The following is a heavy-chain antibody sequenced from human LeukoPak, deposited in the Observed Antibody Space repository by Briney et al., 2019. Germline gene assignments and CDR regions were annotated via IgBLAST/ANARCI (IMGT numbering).Heavy chain of an antibody. CDR1: GGTFSSYA. Sequence: SVKVSCKASGGTFSSYAISWVRQAPGQGLEWMGGIIPIFGTANYAQKFQGRVTITADESTSTAYMELSSLRSEDTAVYYCARPSAPYSSTDAFDIWGQGTMVTVSS. CDR2: IIPIFGTA. D-gene: IGHD6-13*01. V-gene: IGHV1-69*13. CDR3: ARPSAPYSSTDAFDI. J-gene: IGHJ3*02.